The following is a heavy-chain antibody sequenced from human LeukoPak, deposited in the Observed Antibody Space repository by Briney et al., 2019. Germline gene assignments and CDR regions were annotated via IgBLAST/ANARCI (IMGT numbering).Heavy chain of an antibody. V-gene: IGHV3-33*01. CDR3: ARDLGTTMVRGFDY. D-gene: IGHD3-10*01. Sequence: GGSLRLSCAASGSAFSTYSFHWVRQAPGKGLEWVALIWYDGTNKYYGDSVKGRFTISRDNSKNTLYLQMNSLRAEDTAVYYCARDLGTTMVRGFDYWGLGTLVTVSS. CDR2: IWYDGTNK. J-gene: IGHJ4*02. CDR1: GSAFSTYS.